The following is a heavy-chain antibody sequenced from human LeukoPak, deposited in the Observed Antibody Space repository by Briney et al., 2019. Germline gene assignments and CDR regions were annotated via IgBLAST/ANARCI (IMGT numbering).Heavy chain of an antibody. D-gene: IGHD5-12*01. CDR3: AKGAGNSGLNWFDS. Sequence: GGSLRLSCAASGFSFTTYGLSWVRQAPGKGLEWVSSISRSGHTTYYADSVKGRFTISRDNSENTVYLQINTLRAEDTAEYYCAKGAGNSGLNWFDSWGQGTLVTVSS. J-gene: IGHJ5*01. CDR1: GFSFTTYG. V-gene: IGHV3-23*01. CDR2: ISRSGHTT.